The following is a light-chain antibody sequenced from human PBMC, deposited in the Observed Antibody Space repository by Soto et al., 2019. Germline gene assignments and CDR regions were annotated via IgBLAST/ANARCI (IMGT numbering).Light chain of an antibody. J-gene: IGKJ4*01. V-gene: IGKV3-20*01. CDR3: QQYGDSPLT. CDR1: QSVTSSY. CDR2: GVP. Sequence: EIVLTHSPGTVSLSPGEIATLSCRASQSVTSSYLAWYQQKPGQAPRLLIYGVPSRATGIPDRFSGSGAGTDFTLTISRLEPEDFAVYYCQQYGDSPLTFGGGTKVDIK.